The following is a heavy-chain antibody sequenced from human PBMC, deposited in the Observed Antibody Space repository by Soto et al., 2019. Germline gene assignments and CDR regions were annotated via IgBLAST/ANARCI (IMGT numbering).Heavy chain of an antibody. D-gene: IGHD4-4*01. J-gene: IGHJ4*02. CDR1: GFTFENYA. CDR3: AKDKLYSNYEHYFDY. CDR2: ISWHGGNI. Sequence: EVQLVESGGGLVQPGRSLRLSCAASGFTFENYAMHWVRQAPGKGLAWVSGISWHGGNIGYADSVRGRFTISRDIAKNSLYLQMNSLRPEDTGLYYCAKDKLYSNYEHYFDYWGQGTLVTVSS. V-gene: IGHV3-9*01.